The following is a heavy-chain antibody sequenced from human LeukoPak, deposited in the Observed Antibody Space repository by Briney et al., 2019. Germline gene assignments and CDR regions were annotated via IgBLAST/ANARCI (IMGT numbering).Heavy chain of an antibody. Sequence: PGGSLRLSCAASGFTFSSYGMPWVRQAPGKGLEWVAVISYDGSNKYYADSVKGRFTISRDNSNNTLYLQMNSLRAEDTAVYYCAKDKNPDIAAAATYWGQGTLVTVSS. D-gene: IGHD6-13*01. V-gene: IGHV3-30*18. CDR3: AKDKNPDIAAAATY. J-gene: IGHJ4*02. CDR2: ISYDGSNK. CDR1: GFTFSSYG.